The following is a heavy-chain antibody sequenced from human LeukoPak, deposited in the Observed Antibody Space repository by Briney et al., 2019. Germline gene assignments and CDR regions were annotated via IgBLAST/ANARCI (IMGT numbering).Heavy chain of an antibody. CDR1: GFTFSSYN. Sequence: GGSLRLSCAASGFTFSSYNMNWVRQAPGKVLEWVSSITSSSSYIYYADSVEGRFTISRDNAKNSLYLQMDSLRVEDTAEYYCARDPYSGNYGAYYYYYMDVWGKGTTVTVS. CDR3: ARDPYSGNYGAYYYYYMDV. D-gene: IGHD1-26*01. V-gene: IGHV3-21*06. J-gene: IGHJ6*03. CDR2: ITSSSSYI.